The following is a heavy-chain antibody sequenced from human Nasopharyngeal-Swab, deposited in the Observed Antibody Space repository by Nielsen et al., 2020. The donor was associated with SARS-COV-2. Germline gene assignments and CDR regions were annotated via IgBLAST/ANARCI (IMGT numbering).Heavy chain of an antibody. CDR3: VKHQGSSSDQ. J-gene: IGHJ4*02. CDR1: GVIFSKYW. V-gene: IGHV3-74*01. Sequence: GESLKFSCVASGVIFSKYWMHWVRQAPGKGLVWVSRVNQDGSRTDYADSVRGRFTISRDNAKNTLYLQMNSLRVEDTAVYYCVKHQGSSSDQWGQGTLVTVSS. CDR2: VNQDGSRT.